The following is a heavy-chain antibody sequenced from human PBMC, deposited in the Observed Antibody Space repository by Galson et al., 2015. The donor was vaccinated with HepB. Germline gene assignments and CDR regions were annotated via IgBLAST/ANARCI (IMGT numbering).Heavy chain of an antibody. V-gene: IGHV3-74*01. CDR3: ARDDTPHYSSGWGGYYYGMDV. J-gene: IGHJ6*02. CDR2: INSDGSST. D-gene: IGHD6-19*01. CDR1: GFTFSSYW. Sequence: SLRLSCAASGFTFSSYWMHWVRQAPGKGLVWFSRINSDGSSTSYADSVKGRFTISRDNAKNTLYLQMNSLRAEDTAVYYCARDDTPHYSSGWGGYYYGMDVWGQVTTVTVSS.